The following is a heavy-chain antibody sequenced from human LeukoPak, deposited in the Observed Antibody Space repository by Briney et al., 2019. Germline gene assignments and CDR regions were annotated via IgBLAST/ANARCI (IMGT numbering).Heavy chain of an antibody. V-gene: IGHV1-2*02. CDR3: ARDPYDYVWGSYRYHAFDI. Sequence: GASVKVSCKASGYTFTGYYMHWVRQAPGQGLEWMGWINPNSGGTNYAQKFQGRVTMTRDTSISTAYMELSRLRSDDTAVYYCARDPYDYVWGSYRYHAFDIWGQGKMVTVSS. CDR2: INPNSGGT. D-gene: IGHD3-16*02. CDR1: GYTFTGYY. J-gene: IGHJ3*02.